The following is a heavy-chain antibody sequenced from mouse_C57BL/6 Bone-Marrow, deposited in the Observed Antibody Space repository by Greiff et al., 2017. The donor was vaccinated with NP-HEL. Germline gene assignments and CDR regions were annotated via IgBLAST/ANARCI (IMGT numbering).Heavy chain of an antibody. Sequence: VQLQQSVAELVRPGASVKLSCTASGFNIENTYMHWVKQRPEQGLEWIGRIDPANGNTKYAPKFQGKATITADTSSNTAYLQLSSLTSEDTAIYYCARSITTVVATRDFDYWGQGTTLTVSS. CDR3: ARSITTVVATRDFDY. CDR1: GFNIENTY. D-gene: IGHD1-1*01. J-gene: IGHJ2*01. CDR2: IDPANGNT. V-gene: IGHV14-3*01.